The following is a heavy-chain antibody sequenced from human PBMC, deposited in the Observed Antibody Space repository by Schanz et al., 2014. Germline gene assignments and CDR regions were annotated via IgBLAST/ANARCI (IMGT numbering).Heavy chain of an antibody. Sequence: QVQLVQSGREVKKPGSSVKVSCKASGGNFNSNAISWVRQAPGQGLEWMGRIIPIFGIANYAQKFQGRVTITADKSTSTAYMELSSLRSEDTAVYYCAREEEAAVRPFRFDYWGQGTLVTVSS. D-gene: IGHD6-6*01. CDR1: GGNFNSNA. CDR3: AREEEAAVRPFRFDY. V-gene: IGHV1-69*04. J-gene: IGHJ4*02. CDR2: IIPIFGIA.